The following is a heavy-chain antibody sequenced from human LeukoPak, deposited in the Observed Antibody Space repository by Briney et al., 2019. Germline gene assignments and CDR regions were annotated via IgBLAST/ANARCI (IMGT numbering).Heavy chain of an antibody. Sequence: GRSLRLSCAASGFTFDDYAMHWVRQAPGKGLEWVSSISWNSGSIGYADSVKGRFTISRDNAKNSLYLQMNSLRAEDTALYYCAKAAPYYYDSSGYYTLRGDNAFDIWGQGTMVTVSS. D-gene: IGHD3-22*01. J-gene: IGHJ3*02. V-gene: IGHV3-9*01. CDR3: AKAAPYYYDSSGYYTLRGDNAFDI. CDR1: GFTFDDYA. CDR2: ISWNSGSI.